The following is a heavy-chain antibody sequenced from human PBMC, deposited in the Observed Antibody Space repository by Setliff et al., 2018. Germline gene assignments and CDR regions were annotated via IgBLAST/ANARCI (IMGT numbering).Heavy chain of an antibody. CDR1: GGSISGTSTETYL. D-gene: IGHD3-16*02. V-gene: IGHV4-61*01. CDR2: VFFNGAA. Sequence: SETLSLTCTVSGGSISGTSTETYLWSWIRQPPGKGLEFIGYVFFNGAAKYDPSLRSRVAVSVDTSKEQFSLKLSSVTAADTAVYFCARGGTYRYFDYWGQGAQVTVSS. CDR3: ARGGTYRYFDY. J-gene: IGHJ4*02.